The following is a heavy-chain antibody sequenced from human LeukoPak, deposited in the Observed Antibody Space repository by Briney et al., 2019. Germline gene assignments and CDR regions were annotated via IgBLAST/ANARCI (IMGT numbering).Heavy chain of an antibody. D-gene: IGHD2-2*01. CDR1: GWSFNDYY. Sequence: SETLSLTCAVYGWSFNDYYWNWVRQPPGKGLEWIGEINARGDTDYNPSLKSRVTISVDSSKNQFSLTLTSMIAADTAIYYCARGQVPAARGYNWFDPWGQGTLVTVSS. V-gene: IGHV4-34*01. CDR2: INARGDT. CDR3: ARGQVPAARGYNWFDP. J-gene: IGHJ5*02.